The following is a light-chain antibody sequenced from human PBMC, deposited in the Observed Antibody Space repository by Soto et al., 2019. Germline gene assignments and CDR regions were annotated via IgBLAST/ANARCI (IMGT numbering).Light chain of an antibody. CDR2: GAS. CDR1: QRARSSK. J-gene: IGKJ1*01. CDR3: QQYNGSPEA. V-gene: IGKV3-20*01. Sequence: VLTQSPGTLSLSPGARATLSCRATQRARSSKLAWYQQKHGQAPKLLIYGASSRATGIPDRFSGSWYGTDGTITISSLQTEDFEVYDGQQYNGSPEAFGQGTKVDIK.